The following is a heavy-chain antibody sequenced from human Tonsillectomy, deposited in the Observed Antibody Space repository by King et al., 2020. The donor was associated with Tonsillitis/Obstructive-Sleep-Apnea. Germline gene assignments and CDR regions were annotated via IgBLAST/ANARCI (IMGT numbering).Heavy chain of an antibody. CDR1: GDSIRSGSYY. V-gene: IGHV4-39*01. D-gene: IGHD5-12*01. Sequence: QLQESGPGLVKPSETLSLTCTVSGDSIRSGSYYWDWIRQPPGKGLEWIGSIYYSGTTYYNPSLKSRVSISVDTSKNQFSLKLSSVTAADPAVYYCAIHSFTGYNNGGFDPWGQGTLVTVSS. J-gene: IGHJ5*02. CDR3: AIHSFTGYNNGGFDP. CDR2: IYYSGTT.